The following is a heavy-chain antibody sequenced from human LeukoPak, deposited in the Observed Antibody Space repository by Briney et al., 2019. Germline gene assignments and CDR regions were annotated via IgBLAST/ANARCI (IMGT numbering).Heavy chain of an antibody. CDR3: ATPSMNFDY. CDR2: ISAYNGNT. Sequence: ASVKVSCKASGYTFTSYYMHWVRQAPGQGLEWMGWISAYNGNTNYAQKLQGRVTMTTDTSTSTAYMELRSLRSDDTAVYYCATPSMNFDYWGQGTLVTVSS. V-gene: IGHV1-18*04. CDR1: GYTFTSYY. J-gene: IGHJ4*02.